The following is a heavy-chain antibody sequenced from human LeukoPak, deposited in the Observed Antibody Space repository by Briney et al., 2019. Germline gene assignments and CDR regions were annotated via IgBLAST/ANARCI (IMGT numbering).Heavy chain of an antibody. CDR3: ARDLGFGPMVRGVISP. J-gene: IGHJ5*02. V-gene: IGHV4-59*01. CDR2: IFYSGST. CDR1: GGSISSYY. D-gene: IGHD3-10*01. Sequence: SETLSLTCTVSGGSISSYYWSWIRHPPRKGLERIGYIFYSGSTNYNPSLKSRVTISVDTSKNQFSLRLSSVTAADTAVYYCARDLGFGPMVRGVISPWGQGTLVTVSS.